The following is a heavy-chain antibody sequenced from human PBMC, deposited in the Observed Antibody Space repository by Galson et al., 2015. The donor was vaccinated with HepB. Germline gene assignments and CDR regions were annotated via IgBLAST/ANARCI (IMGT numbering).Heavy chain of an antibody. D-gene: IGHD2-15*01. CDR1: GFTFSSYG. CDR2: ISYDGSNK. CDR3: AKDRWIRPGGYCSGGSCATLDVDY. V-gene: IGHV3-30*18. J-gene: IGHJ4*02. Sequence: SLRLSCAASGFTFSSYGMHWVRQAPGKGLEWVAVISYDGSNKYYADSVKGRFTISRDNSKNTLYLQMNSLRAEDTAVYYCAKDRWIRPGGYCSGGSCATLDVDYWGQGTLVTVSS.